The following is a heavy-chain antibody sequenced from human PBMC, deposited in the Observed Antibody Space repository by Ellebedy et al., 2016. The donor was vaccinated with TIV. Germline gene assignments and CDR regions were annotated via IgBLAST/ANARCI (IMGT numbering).Heavy chain of an antibody. CDR3: AGEVDIVAPFDY. CDR2: ISYDGNNK. J-gene: IGHJ4*02. V-gene: IGHV3-30*03. CDR1: GFTFSSYS. Sequence: GGSLRLSCAASGFTFSSYSMNWVRQAPGKGLEWVAVISYDGNNKYYADSVKGRFTISRDNSKNTLYLQMNSLRAEDTAVYYCAGEVDIVAPFDYWGQGTLVTVSS. D-gene: IGHD5-12*01.